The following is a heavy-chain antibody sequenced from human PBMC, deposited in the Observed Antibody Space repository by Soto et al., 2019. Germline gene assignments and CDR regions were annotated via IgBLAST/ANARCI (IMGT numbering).Heavy chain of an antibody. CDR1: GYTFTSYG. CDR3: ARAPGYNSGWYHFPRFEP. Sequence: GASVKVSCKACGYTFTSYGISWVRQAPGQGREWMGWISAYNGNTNYAQKLQGRVTMTTDTSTSTAYMELRSLRSDDTAVYYCARAPGYNSGWYHFPRFEPWGQGTLVNVS. CDR2: ISAYNGNT. D-gene: IGHD6-19*01. J-gene: IGHJ5*02. V-gene: IGHV1-18*01.